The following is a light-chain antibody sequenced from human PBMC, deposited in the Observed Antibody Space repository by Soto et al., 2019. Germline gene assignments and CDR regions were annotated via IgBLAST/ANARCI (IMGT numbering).Light chain of an antibody. J-gene: IGKJ1*01. V-gene: IGKV3-15*01. CDR1: QSVMSN. CDR3: KQYNSHSL. CDR2: GAS. Sequence: TVMTHSPATLPVSPWERAPLSGRASQSVMSNLAWYQQKPGQAPSLLIYGASTRATGVPARFSGSRSGAEFTLTINSLQSEDFATYYCKQYNSHSLFGQGTKVDIK.